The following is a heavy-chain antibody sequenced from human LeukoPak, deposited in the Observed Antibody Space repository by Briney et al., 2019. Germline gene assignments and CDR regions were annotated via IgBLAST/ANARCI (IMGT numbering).Heavy chain of an antibody. D-gene: IGHD3-22*01. CDR1: GFTFSTCA. CDR2: LTNSGGSGGVT. V-gene: IGHV3-23*01. J-gene: IGHJ4*02. Sequence: GGSLRLSCAASGFTFSTCAMSWVRQAPGKGLEWVSALTNSGGSGGVTYYADSVKGRFIISRDNSKSTLYLQLSSLRAEDTAVYYCAKAMSTDHYDSRGFYRVDFDSWGQGTLVTVSS. CDR3: AKAMSTDHYDSRGFYRVDFDS.